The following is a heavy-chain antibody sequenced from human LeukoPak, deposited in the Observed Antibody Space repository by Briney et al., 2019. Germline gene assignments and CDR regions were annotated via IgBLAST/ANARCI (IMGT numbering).Heavy chain of an antibody. J-gene: IGHJ3*02. CDR1: GYTFTGYH. CDR3: ARQRSGWSYDAFDI. CDR2: INPNSGGT. V-gene: IGHV1-2*06. D-gene: IGHD6-19*01. Sequence: ASVKVSCKASGYTFTGYHMHWVRQAPGQGLEWMGRINPNSGGTNYAQKFQGRVTMTRHTSISTAYMELSRLRSDDTAVYYCARQRSGWSYDAFDIWGQGTMVTVSS.